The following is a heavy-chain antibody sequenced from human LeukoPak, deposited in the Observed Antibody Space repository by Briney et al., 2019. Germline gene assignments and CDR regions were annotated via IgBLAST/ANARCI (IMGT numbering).Heavy chain of an antibody. Sequence: ASVKVSCKASGYTFTSYGISWVRQAPGQGLEWMGWISAYNGNTNYAQKLQGRVTVTTDTSTSTAYMELRSLRSDGTAVYYCARDEGGTAMVKVPYYYYYGMDVWGQGTTVTVSS. J-gene: IGHJ6*02. CDR2: ISAYNGNT. CDR1: GYTFTSYG. V-gene: IGHV1-18*01. D-gene: IGHD5-18*01. CDR3: ARDEGGTAMVKVPYYYYYGMDV.